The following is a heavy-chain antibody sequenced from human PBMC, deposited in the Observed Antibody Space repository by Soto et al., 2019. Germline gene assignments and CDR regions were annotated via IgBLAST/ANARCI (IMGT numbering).Heavy chain of an antibody. CDR3: ARGITVYGDPYYYYYGMDV. CDR2: IYYSGST. D-gene: IGHD4-17*01. J-gene: IGHJ6*02. CDR1: GGSISSYY. Sequence: LSLTCTVSGGSISSYYWSWIRQPPGKGLEWIGYIYYSGSTNYNPSLKSRVTISVDTSKNQFSLKLSSVTAADTAVYYCARGITVYGDPYYYYYGMDVWGQGTTVTVSS. V-gene: IGHV4-59*01.